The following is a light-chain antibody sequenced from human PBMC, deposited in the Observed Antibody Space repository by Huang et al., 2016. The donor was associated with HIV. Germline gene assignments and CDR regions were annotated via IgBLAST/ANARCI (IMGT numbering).Light chain of an antibody. J-gene: IGKJ1*01. CDR2: KAS. Sequence: DIQMTQSASTLSASVGDRVTITCRASQTISNWLAWYQQKPGKAPNLLIYKASTLESGVPSIFSGSGSGAEFTLTISSLQPDDFAAYYCHHYNSYSGAFGQGTKVEIK. CDR1: QTISNW. CDR3: HHYNSYSGA. V-gene: IGKV1-5*03.